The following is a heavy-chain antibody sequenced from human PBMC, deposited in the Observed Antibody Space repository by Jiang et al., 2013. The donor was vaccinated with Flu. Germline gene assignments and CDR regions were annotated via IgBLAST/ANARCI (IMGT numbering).Heavy chain of an antibody. CDR1: GGSISSGGYY. D-gene: IGHD2-2*03. J-gene: IGHJ4*02. CDR2: IYYSGST. V-gene: IGHV4-31*09. CDR3: AARGVDIVVVPFH. Sequence: GSGLVKPSQTLSLSCTVSGGSISSGGYYWSWVRQLPGKGLEWIGYIYYSGSTYYNPSLKSRVTISVDKSKNQFSLKLSSVTAADTAVYYCAARGVDIVVVPFHWGQGTLVTVSS.